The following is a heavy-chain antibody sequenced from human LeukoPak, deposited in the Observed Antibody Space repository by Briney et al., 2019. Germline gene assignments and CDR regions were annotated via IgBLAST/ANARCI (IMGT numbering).Heavy chain of an antibody. V-gene: IGHV3-30*02. J-gene: IGHJ4*02. CDR1: GFTFNNYG. CDR3: AKDPVRRVYSYGNFDY. D-gene: IGHD5-18*01. CDR2: IRYDGSNK. Sequence: GGSLRLSCAASGFTFNNYGMHWVRQAPGQGLEWVAFIRYDGSNKYYADSVKGRFTISRDNSKNTLYLQMNSLRPEDTAVYYCAKDPVRRVYSYGNFDYWGQGTLVTVSS.